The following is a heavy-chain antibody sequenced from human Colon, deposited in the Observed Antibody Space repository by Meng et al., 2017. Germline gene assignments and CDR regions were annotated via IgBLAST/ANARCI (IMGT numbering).Heavy chain of an antibody. CDR2: ISAYNGNT. CDR3: ARMDCSGGSCSPYYYYYGMDV. V-gene: IGHV1-18*01. J-gene: IGHJ6*02. D-gene: IGHD2-15*01. Sequence: ASVKVSCKASGYTFSNSGFSWVRQAPGQGLEWMGWISAYNGNTKYAQKFQGRVTVTTDTSTSTAYMELRSLRSDDTAVYYCARMDCSGGSCSPYYYYYGMDVWGQGTTVTVSS. CDR1: GYTFSNSG.